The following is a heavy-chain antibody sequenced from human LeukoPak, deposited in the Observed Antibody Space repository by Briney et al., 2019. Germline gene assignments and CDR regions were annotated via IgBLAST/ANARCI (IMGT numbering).Heavy chain of an antibody. D-gene: IGHD4-17*01. CDR3: AREVSGDPWYNWFDP. J-gene: IGHJ5*02. Sequence: PGGSLRLSCAASGFTFSSYWMHWVRQAPGKGLVWVSRINSDGSSTRYADSVKGRFTISRDNAKNTLYLQMNRLRAEDTAVYYCAREVSGDPWYNWFDPWGQGTLVTVSS. CDR1: GFTFSSYW. CDR2: INSDGSST. V-gene: IGHV3-74*01.